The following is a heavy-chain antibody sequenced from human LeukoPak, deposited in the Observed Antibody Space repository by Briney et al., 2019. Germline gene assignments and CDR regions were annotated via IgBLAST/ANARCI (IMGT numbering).Heavy chain of an antibody. CDR3: ARGRIAVALYYGMDV. CDR2: IGGSGGRT. Sequence: GGSLRLSCAASGFTFRSHAMNWVRQAPGKGLEWVSGIGGSGGRTYYADSVTGRFTISRDNSKNTVYLQMNSLRAADTAVYYCARGRIAVALYYGMDVWGHGTTVTVFS. D-gene: IGHD6-19*01. V-gene: IGHV3-23*01. CDR1: GFTFRSHA. J-gene: IGHJ6*02.